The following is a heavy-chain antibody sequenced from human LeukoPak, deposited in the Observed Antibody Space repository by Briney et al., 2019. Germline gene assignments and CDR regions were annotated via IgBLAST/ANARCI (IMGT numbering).Heavy chain of an antibody. CDR2: ISSSSSHI. D-gene: IGHD2-21*02. CDR3: ARSDYCGGDCYSSLSNY. J-gene: IGHJ4*02. V-gene: IGHV3-21*01. CDR1: GFTFRSYS. Sequence: GVSLRLSCAASGFTFRSYSMNWVRQAPGKGLEWVSSISSSSSHIYHADSVKGRFTISRDNAKNSLYLQMNSLRAEDTAVYFCARSDYCGGDCYSSLSNYWGQGTLVTVSA.